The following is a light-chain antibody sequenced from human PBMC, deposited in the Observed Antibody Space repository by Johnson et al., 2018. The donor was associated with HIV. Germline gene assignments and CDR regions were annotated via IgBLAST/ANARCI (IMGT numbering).Light chain of an antibody. J-gene: IGLJ1*01. CDR3: GTWDSCLSAGV. Sequence: QSVLTQSPSVSAAQGQKVTISCSGSSSNIGNKYVSWYQQLPGTAPKLLIYENNKRPSGIPDRFSGSKSGTSATLGITGLQTGDEADYYCGTWDSCLSAGVFGTGTKVTVL. V-gene: IGLV1-51*02. CDR2: ENN. CDR1: SSNIGNKY.